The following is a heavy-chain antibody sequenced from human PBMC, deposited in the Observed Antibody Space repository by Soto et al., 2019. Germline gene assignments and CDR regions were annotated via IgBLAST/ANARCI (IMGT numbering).Heavy chain of an antibody. Sequence: EVQLVASGGGLVQPGGYLRLSCAASGFTFSRYSMNWVRQAPGKGLEWVSYISSSSSTIYYADSVKGRFTISRDNAKNSLYLQMNSLRAEDTAVYYCARVSRGFGDPRMTFDYWGQGTLVTVSS. CDR1: GFTFSRYS. V-gene: IGHV3-48*01. CDR2: ISSSSSTI. D-gene: IGHD3-10*01. CDR3: ARVSRGFGDPRMTFDY. J-gene: IGHJ4*02.